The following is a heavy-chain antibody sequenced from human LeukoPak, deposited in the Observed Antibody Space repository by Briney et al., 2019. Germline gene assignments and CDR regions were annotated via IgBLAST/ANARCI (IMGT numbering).Heavy chain of an antibody. D-gene: IGHD3-10*01. CDR1: SGXISSGDYY. V-gene: IGHV4-30-4*01. CDR3: ARGNYGSRNYYMNL. CDR2: MYHSGST. Sequence: PSETLSLTCTVSSGXISSGDYYWSWMRQPPGKGLEWIGYMYHSGSTYYNPSLKSRSTISVDMSKNQFSLKLSSVTGEDTAAYYCARGNYGSRNYYMNLWGQGILVTVSS. J-gene: IGHJ4*02.